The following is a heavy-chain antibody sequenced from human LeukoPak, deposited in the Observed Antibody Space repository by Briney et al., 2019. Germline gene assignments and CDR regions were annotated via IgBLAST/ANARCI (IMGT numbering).Heavy chain of an antibody. Sequence: GGPLRLSCAASGFTVSSYWMHWVRQAPGKGLVWVSRINSDGSSTYYADSAKGRFTISRDNAKNTLYLQMNSLRADDMAVYYCARGNSGYGNFDYWGQGTLVTVSS. V-gene: IGHV3-74*01. D-gene: IGHD5-12*01. CDR2: INSDGSST. CDR3: ARGNSGYGNFDY. J-gene: IGHJ4*02. CDR1: GFTVSSYW.